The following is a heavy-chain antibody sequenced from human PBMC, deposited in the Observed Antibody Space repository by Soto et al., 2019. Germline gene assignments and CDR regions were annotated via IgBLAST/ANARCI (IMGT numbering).Heavy chain of an antibody. Sequence: SVKVSCKASGGTFSSYAISWVRQAPGQGLEWMGGIIPIFGTANYAQKFQGRVTITADESTSTAYMELSSLRSEDTAVYYCARESHPHVAVDGTPFDYCGQGTLVTVS. J-gene: IGHJ4*02. CDR2: IIPIFGTA. D-gene: IGHD6-19*01. CDR1: GGTFSSYA. V-gene: IGHV1-69*13. CDR3: ARESHPHVAVDGTPFDY.